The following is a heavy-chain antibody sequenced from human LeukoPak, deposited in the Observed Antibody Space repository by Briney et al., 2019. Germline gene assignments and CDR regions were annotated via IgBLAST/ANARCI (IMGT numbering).Heavy chain of an antibody. V-gene: IGHV4-39*07. D-gene: IGHD2-15*01. CDR2: IYYSEST. J-gene: IGHJ3*02. CDR3: ARYCSGGSCYINRDAFDI. Sequence: PSETLSLTCTVSGGSISSSSYYWGWIRQPPGKGLEWIGSIYYSESTYYNPSLKSRVTISVDTSKNQFSLKLSSVTAADTAVYYCARYCSGGSCYINRDAFDIWGQGTMVTVSS. CDR1: GGSISSSSYY.